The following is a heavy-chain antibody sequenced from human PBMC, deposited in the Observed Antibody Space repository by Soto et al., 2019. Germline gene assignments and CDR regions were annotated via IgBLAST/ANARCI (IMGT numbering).Heavy chain of an antibody. Sequence: GASVKVSCKASGGTFSSFAINWVRQAPGQGPEWMGGTIPILGTAIYAQKFQGRVTIIADETTNTASLELTSLRSEDTAVYYCARGNALDIWGQGTTVTVSS. CDR2: TIPILGTA. V-gene: IGHV1-69*13. CDR3: ARGNALDI. J-gene: IGHJ6*02. CDR1: GGTFSSFA.